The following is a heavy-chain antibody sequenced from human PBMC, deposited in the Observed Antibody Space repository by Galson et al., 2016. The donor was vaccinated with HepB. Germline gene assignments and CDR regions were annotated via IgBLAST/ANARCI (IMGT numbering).Heavy chain of an antibody. D-gene: IGHD3-3*02. CDR3: PRHRFIFASDTKNWFDP. Sequence: SETLSLTCAVYGGSFSGYFWSWIRQPPGKGPDFIAEVNHDGRTIYNPSLESRVPISLGTAKNQFSLKRHSVTAADTAISFCPRHRFIFASDTKNWFDPWGQGTLVTVSS. J-gene: IGHJ5*02. CDR2: VNHDGRT. V-gene: IGHV4-34*01. CDR1: GGSFSGYF.